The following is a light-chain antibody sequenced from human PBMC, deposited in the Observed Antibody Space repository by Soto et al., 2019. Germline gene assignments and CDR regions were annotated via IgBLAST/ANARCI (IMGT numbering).Light chain of an antibody. CDR1: QSIDTN. J-gene: IGKJ1*01. Sequence: EVIMTQSPATLSVSPGQRATLSCRASQSIDTNLAWYQQKPGQPPRLLIYDASTRATDIPARFTGSGSGTDFTLTISSLLSEDFAVYYCQQYGSSGTFGQGTKVDIK. V-gene: IGKV3-15*01. CDR3: QQYGSSGT. CDR2: DAS.